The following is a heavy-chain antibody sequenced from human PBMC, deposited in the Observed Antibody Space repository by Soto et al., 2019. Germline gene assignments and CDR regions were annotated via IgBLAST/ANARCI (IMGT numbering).Heavy chain of an antibody. D-gene: IGHD3-22*01. CDR3: AREYYDSSGYLDY. Sequence: QVQLVESGGGVVQPGRSLRLSCAASGFTFSSYAMHWVRQAPGKGLEWVAVISYDGSNEYYADSVKGRFTISRDNSKNTLYLQMNSLRAEDTAVYYCAREYYDSSGYLDYWGQGTLVTVSS. CDR1: GFTFSSYA. CDR2: ISYDGSNE. J-gene: IGHJ4*02. V-gene: IGHV3-30-3*01.